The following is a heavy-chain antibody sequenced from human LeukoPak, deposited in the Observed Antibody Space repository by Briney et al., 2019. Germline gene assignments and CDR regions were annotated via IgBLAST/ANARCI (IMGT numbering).Heavy chain of an antibody. J-gene: IGHJ4*02. V-gene: IGHV3-30*01. D-gene: IGHD3-10*01. Sequence: GGSLRLSCAASGFTFSSYAMHWVRQAPGKGLEWVAAISHDGSNKYHADSVKGRFTISRDNSKNTLYLQMNSLRAEDTAVYYCASQDGSGTGPDFDYWGQGTLVTVSS. CDR2: ISHDGSNK. CDR3: ASQDGSGTGPDFDY. CDR1: GFTFSSYA.